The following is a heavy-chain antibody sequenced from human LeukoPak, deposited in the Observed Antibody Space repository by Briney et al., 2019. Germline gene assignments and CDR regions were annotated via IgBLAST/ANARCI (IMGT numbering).Heavy chain of an antibody. D-gene: IGHD3-10*01. Sequence: ASVKVSCKASGYTFSGYHVHWVRQAPGQGLEWMGWINPNSGGTNFAPKFHGRVSMTRDTSINTAYMELTSLRSDDTAVYYCARGDKKENQSGPSGYFDPWGQGTLVTVSS. V-gene: IGHV1-2*02. CDR1: GYTFSGYH. J-gene: IGHJ5*02. CDR2: INPNSGGT. CDR3: ARGDKKENQSGPSGYFDP.